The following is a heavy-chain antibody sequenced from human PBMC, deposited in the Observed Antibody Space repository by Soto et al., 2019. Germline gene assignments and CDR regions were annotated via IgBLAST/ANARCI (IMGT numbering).Heavy chain of an antibody. CDR2: INAANGFT. D-gene: IGHD3-10*01. J-gene: IGHJ4*02. CDR3: ARETYYYGSGSYLRYQYFDY. V-gene: IGHV1-3*01. Sequence: QVQLVQSGAEVKKPGASVKVSCKASEYTLTDYVLHWVRQAPGQRLEWMGWINAANGFTKYSQMFQGRVTITSDTSASTAYMELSSLGSEDTAVYYCARETYYYGSGSYLRYQYFDYWGQGTLVTVSS. CDR1: EYTLTDYV.